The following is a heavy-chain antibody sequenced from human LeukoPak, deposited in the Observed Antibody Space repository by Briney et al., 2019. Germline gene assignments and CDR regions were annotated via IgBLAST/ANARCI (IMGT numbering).Heavy chain of an antibody. Sequence: PGGSLRLSCAASGFTFSSYAMSWVRQAPGKGLEWVSTLSGGGDSTYYTDSVEGRFTISRDNSKNTLYLQMDSLRAEDTAVYYCARTFGEGSSGYYRDYWGRGTLVTVSP. CDR2: LSGGGDST. CDR3: ARTFGEGSSGYYRDY. J-gene: IGHJ4*02. CDR1: GFTFSSYA. D-gene: IGHD3-22*01. V-gene: IGHV3-23*01.